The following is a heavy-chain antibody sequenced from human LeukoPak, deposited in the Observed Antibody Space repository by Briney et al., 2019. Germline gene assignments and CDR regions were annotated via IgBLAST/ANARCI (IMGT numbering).Heavy chain of an antibody. CDR2: INPNSGGT. Sequence: ASVKVSCKASGYTFTGYYMHWVRQAPGQGLEWMGWINPNSGGTNYAQKFQGRVTMTRDTSISTAYMELSRLRSDDTAVYYCARDRGTSRGITGTKGEPYGGLDPWGQGTLVTVSS. J-gene: IGHJ5*02. CDR3: ARDRGTSRGITGTKGEPYGGLDP. D-gene: IGHD1-7*01. CDR1: GYTFTGYY. V-gene: IGHV1-2*02.